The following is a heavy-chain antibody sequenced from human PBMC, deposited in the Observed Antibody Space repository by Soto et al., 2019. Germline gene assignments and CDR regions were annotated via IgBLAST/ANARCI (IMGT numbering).Heavy chain of an antibody. Sequence: PSETLSLTCTVSGGSISSGGYYWSWIRQHPGKGLEWIGYIYYSGSTYYNPSLKSRVTISVDTSKNQFSLKLSSVTAADTAVYYCARAGVVVPAAVRGRYNWFDSWGQGTLVTVSS. J-gene: IGHJ5*01. CDR2: IYYSGST. V-gene: IGHV4-31*03. CDR3: ARAGVVVPAAVRGRYNWFDS. D-gene: IGHD2-2*01. CDR1: GGSISSGGYY.